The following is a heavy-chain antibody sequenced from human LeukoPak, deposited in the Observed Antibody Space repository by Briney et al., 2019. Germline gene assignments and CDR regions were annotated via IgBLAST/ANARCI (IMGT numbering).Heavy chain of an antibody. CDR1: GGTFSSYA. V-gene: IGHV1-69*05. CDR3: ARDREDIVVVPAAKGGYYYYYMDV. D-gene: IGHD2-2*01. Sequence: ASVKVSCKASGGTFSSYAISWVRQAPGQGLEWMGGIIPIFSTANYAQKFQGRVTITTDESTNTAYMELSSLRSEDTAVYYCARDREDIVVVPAAKGGYYYYYMDVWGKGTTVTVSS. J-gene: IGHJ6*03. CDR2: IIPIFSTA.